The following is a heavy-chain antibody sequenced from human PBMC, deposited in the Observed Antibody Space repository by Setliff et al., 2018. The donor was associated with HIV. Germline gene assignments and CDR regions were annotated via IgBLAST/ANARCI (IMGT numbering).Heavy chain of an antibody. V-gene: IGHV3-48*04. D-gene: IGHD6-13*01. J-gene: IGHJ3*02. CDR1: GFTFSNFW. Sequence: PGGSLRLSCATSGFTFSNFWMTWVRQAPGKGLEWVSYISISGSTTYYADSVRGRFTISRDNAKNSLNLQMNSLRAEDTAVYYCARDLVWPYSSRWYDAFDIWGQGTMVT. CDR3: ARDLVWPYSSRWYDAFDI. CDR2: ISISGSTT.